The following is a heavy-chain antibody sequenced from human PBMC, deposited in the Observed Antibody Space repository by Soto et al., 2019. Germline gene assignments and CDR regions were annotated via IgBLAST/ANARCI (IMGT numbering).Heavy chain of an antibody. CDR2: ISSSSTYT. CDR1: GFTFSDYY. CDR3: AKEDNYYDSSGYYLEYFHH. J-gene: IGHJ1*01. Sequence: PGGSLRLSCAASGFTFSDYYMSWIRQAPGKGLEWVSYISSSSTYTNYADSVKGRFTISRDNAKNSLYLQMNSLRADDTAVYYCAKEDNYYDSSGYYLEYFHHWGQGTLVTVSS. D-gene: IGHD3-22*01. V-gene: IGHV3-11*05.